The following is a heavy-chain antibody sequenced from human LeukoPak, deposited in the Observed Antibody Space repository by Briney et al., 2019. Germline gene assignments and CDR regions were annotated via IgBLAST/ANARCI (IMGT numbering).Heavy chain of an antibody. Sequence: GGSLRLSCAASGFTFSSHAMHWVRQAPGKGLEWVAVISYDGSNKYYADSVKGRFTISRDNSKNTLYLQMNSLRAEDTAVYYCARFRLRLGELSFSDAFDIWGQGTMVTVSS. CDR1: GFTFSSHA. J-gene: IGHJ3*02. V-gene: IGHV3-30-3*01. D-gene: IGHD3-16*02. CDR2: ISYDGSNK. CDR3: ARFRLRLGELSFSDAFDI.